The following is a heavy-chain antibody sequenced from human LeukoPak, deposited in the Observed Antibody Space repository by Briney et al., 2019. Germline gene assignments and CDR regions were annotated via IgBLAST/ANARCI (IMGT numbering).Heavy chain of an antibody. CDR2: IYPKSGGT. CDR3: ARGRLASPAIPFDQ. J-gene: IGHJ4*02. CDR1: GYTFTDYY. D-gene: IGHD2-21*02. Sequence: APVKSDCKTSGYTFTDYYMHWVRQAPGLGLEWIGWIYPKSGGTSYARSFNGRVTMTRDTSISTAYMEVNSLRSEDTAMFFCARGRLASPAIPFDQWGQATVVT. V-gene: IGHV1-2*02.